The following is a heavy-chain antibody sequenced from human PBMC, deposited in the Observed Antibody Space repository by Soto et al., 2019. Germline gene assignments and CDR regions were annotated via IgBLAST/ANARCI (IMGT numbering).Heavy chain of an antibody. D-gene: IGHD3-10*01. V-gene: IGHV3-23*01. J-gene: IGHJ4*02. CDR3: AKTYGSWSYYNKPFDY. CDR2: ISGSGGST. CDR1: GFTFSSYA. Sequence: GGSLRLSCAASGFTFSSYAMSWVRQAPGKGLEWVSAISGSGGSTYYADSVKGRFTISRDNSKNTLYLQMNSLRAEDTAVYYCAKTYGSWSYYNKPFDYWGQGTLVTVSS.